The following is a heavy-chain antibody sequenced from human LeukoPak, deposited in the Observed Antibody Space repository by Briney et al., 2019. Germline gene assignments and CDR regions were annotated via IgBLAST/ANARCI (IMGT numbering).Heavy chain of an antibody. J-gene: IGHJ5*02. CDR3: AREAKMGYSSGWYWFDP. D-gene: IGHD6-19*01. CDR2: ISSNGGST. CDR1: GFTFSSYA. V-gene: IGHV3-64*01. Sequence: GGSLRLSCAASGFTFSSYAMHWVRQAPGKGLEYVSAISSNGGSTYYANSVKGRFTISRDNSKNTLYLQMGSLRAEDMAVYYCAREAKMGYSSGWYWFDPWGQGTLVTVSS.